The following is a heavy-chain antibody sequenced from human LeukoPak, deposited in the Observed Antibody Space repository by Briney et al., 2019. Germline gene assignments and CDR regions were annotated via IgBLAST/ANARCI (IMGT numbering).Heavy chain of an antibody. J-gene: IGHJ4*02. Sequence: GGSLRLSCAASGFTFYDYAMHWVRQAPGKGLEWVSGISWNGGTIGYADSVKGRFTISRDNAKNSLYLQMNSLRAEDTALYHCARIPATGRDADYWGQGTLVTVSS. CDR3: ARIPATGRDADY. D-gene: IGHD6-13*01. CDR2: ISWNGGTI. CDR1: GFTFYDYA. V-gene: IGHV3-9*01.